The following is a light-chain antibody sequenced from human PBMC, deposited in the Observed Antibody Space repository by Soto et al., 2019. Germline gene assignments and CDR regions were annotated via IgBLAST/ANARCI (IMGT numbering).Light chain of an antibody. V-gene: IGLV1-40*01. CDR2: RDT. Sequence: QSVLTQPPSVSGAPGQRVTISCTGSSSNIGAGYDVHWYQQLPGTAPKLLIYRDTNRPSGVPDRFSGSKSGTSASLAITGLQADDEADYYCQSYASSLSGVVFGGGTKLTVL. CDR3: QSYASSLSGVV. CDR1: SSNIGAGYD. J-gene: IGLJ2*01.